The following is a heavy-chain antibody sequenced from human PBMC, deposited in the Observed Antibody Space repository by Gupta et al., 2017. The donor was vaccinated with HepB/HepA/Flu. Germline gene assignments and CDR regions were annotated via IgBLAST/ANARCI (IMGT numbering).Heavy chain of an antibody. Sequence: QLQLQESGPGLVKPSETLSLTCTVSGGSISSSSYYWGWIRQPPGKGLEWIGSIYYSGSTYYNPSLKSRVTISVDTSKNQFSLKLSSVTAADTAVYYCARHRHDTIFGVVTLNYFDYWGQGTLVTVSS. V-gene: IGHV4-39*01. CDR2: IYYSGST. D-gene: IGHD3-3*01. CDR1: GGSISSSSYY. J-gene: IGHJ4*02. CDR3: ARHRHDTIFGVVTLNYFDY.